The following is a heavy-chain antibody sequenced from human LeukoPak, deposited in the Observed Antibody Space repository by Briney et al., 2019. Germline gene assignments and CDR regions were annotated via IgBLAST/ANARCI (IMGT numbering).Heavy chain of an antibody. CDR3: ARDQAYCGGDCYFDF. CDR1: DYSISSAYY. V-gene: IGHV4-38-2*02. CDR2: IYHSGST. J-gene: IGHJ4*01. Sequence: SETLSLTCAVSDYSISSAYYWGWIRQPPGKGLEWIGSIYHSGSTDYNPSLKSRVTISVDTSKNQFSLKLRSVTAADTAVYYCARDQAYCGGDCYFDFWGHGTLVTVSS. D-gene: IGHD2-21*02.